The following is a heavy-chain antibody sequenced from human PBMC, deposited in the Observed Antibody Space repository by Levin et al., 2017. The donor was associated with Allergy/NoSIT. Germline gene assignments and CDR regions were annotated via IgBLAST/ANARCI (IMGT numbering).Heavy chain of an antibody. J-gene: IGHJ5*02. D-gene: IGHD3-10*01. CDR3: ARDPTSYYGSGTYPRPNWFDP. V-gene: IGHV1-69*06. CDR1: GGTFSNYA. Sequence: VASVKVSCKASGGTFSNYAINWVRQAPGQGLEWMGGIIPMFGTTTYAQKFQGRVTITADKSTGTAYMELSSLRSDDTAVYYCARDPTSYYGSGTYPRPNWFDPWGQGTLVTVSS. CDR2: IIPMFGTT.